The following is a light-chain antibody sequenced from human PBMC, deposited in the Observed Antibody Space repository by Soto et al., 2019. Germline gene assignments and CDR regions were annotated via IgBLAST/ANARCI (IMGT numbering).Light chain of an antibody. Sequence: DIQVTQSPSSLSASIGDRVSITCRASLDIGNDLDWYQQKPGKAPKRLLYHTSTLQXXXPSRFSGAGSGAEFTLTINGLQSEDFATYFCLQHKSYPWTFGQGTKVDIK. CDR2: HTS. CDR3: LQHKSYPWT. CDR1: LDIGND. J-gene: IGKJ1*01. V-gene: IGKV1-17*01.